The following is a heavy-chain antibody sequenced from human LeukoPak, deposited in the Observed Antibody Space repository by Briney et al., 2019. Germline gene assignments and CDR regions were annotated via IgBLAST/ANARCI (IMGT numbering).Heavy chain of an antibody. CDR2: MNPNSGNT. V-gene: IGHV1-8*01. CDR1: GYTFTSYD. J-gene: IGHJ4*02. CDR3: ARGKPQDYDFWSGYYFGFDY. D-gene: IGHD3-3*01. Sequence: ASVKVSCKASGYTFTSYDINWVRQATGQGLEWMGWMNPNSGNTGYAQKFQGRVTMTRDTSTSTVYVELSSLRSEDTAVYYCARGKPQDYDFWSGYYFGFDYWGQGTLVTVSS.